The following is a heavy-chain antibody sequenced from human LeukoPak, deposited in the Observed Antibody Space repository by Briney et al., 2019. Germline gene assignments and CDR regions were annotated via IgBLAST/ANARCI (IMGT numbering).Heavy chain of an antibody. D-gene: IGHD4-17*01. V-gene: IGHV3-21*04. Sequence: GGSLRLSCAASGFTFSSYSMNWVRQAPGKGLEWVSSISSSSSYIYYADSVKGRFTISRDNAKNSLYLQMNSLRAEDAALYYCAKDIIPDYGDQNYYYYGMDVWGQGTTVTVSS. CDR2: ISSSSSYI. CDR3: AKDIIPDYGDQNYYYYGMDV. CDR1: GFTFSSYS. J-gene: IGHJ6*02.